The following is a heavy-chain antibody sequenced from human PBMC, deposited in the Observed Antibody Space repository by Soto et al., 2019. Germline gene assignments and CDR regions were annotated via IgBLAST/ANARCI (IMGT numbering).Heavy chain of an antibody. D-gene: IGHD3-3*01. Sequence: QVQLVESGGGVVQPGRSLRLSCAASGFTFSSYGMHWVRQAPGKGLEWVAVIWYDGSNKYYADSVKGRFTISRDNSKNTLYLQMNSLRAEATAVYYCARDFGHDFDYWGQGTLVTVSS. CDR1: GFTFSSYG. J-gene: IGHJ4*02. CDR3: ARDFGHDFDY. CDR2: IWYDGSNK. V-gene: IGHV3-33*01.